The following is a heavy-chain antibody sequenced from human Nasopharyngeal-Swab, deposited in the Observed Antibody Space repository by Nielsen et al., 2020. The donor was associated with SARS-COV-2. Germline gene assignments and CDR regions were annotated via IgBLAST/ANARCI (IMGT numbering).Heavy chain of an antibody. V-gene: IGHV3-30*02. Sequence: GGSLRLSCGASGFTFSSYGMHWVRQAPGQGLEWVAFTRYDGNNEYYGDSVKGRFTTSRDNSKNTLYLHMSSLRTEDTAVYYCAKSRDGYNYDAFHIWGHGTMVTVSS. D-gene: IGHD5-24*01. CDR2: TRYDGNNE. J-gene: IGHJ3*02. CDR1: GFTFSSYG. CDR3: AKSRDGYNYDAFHI.